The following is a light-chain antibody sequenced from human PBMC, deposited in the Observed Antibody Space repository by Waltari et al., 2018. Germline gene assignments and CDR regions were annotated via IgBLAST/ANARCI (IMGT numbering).Light chain of an antibody. J-gene: IGLJ1*01. CDR1: SRDGGGSHY. Sequence: QSALTQPASVSGSPGQSITISCTGTSRDGGGSHYVSWYQQHPGKAPKLLIYDVSKRPSGVSNRFSGSKSGNTASLTISGLQAEDEADYYCSSYTSSSTYVFGTGTKVTVL. V-gene: IGLV2-14*01. CDR3: SSYTSSSTYV. CDR2: DVS.